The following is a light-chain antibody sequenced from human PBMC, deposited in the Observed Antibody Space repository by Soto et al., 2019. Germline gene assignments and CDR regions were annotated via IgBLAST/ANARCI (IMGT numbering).Light chain of an antibody. CDR3: HQRQSWPRT. CDR1: QSVGTN. J-gene: IGKJ1*01. CDR2: QTS. V-gene: IGKV3-11*01. Sequence: EIVLTQSPGTLSLSPGERATLSCRASQSVGTNLVWYQHKPGQAPRPLIYQTSIRAAGIPARFSASGSGTDFTLTISDVQPEDFALYYCHQRQSWPRTFGQGTKVDIK.